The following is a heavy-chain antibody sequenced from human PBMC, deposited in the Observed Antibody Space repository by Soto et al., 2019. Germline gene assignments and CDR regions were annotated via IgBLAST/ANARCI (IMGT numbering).Heavy chain of an antibody. J-gene: IGHJ4*02. Sequence: QVQLVQSGAEVKKPGASVKVSCKASGYTLTNFYIHWVRQAPGQGLEWMGIINPNGGSTNYAHNFQGRVTITRDTSTSTFYMDLISLRSEDTAVYYCARGLGSGDYWGRGTLVTVSS. V-gene: IGHV1-46*03. CDR2: INPNGGST. CDR3: ARGLGSGDY. CDR1: GYTLTNFY. D-gene: IGHD6-25*01.